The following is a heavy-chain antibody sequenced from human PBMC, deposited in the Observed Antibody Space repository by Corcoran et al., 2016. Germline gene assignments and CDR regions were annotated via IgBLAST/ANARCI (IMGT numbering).Heavy chain of an antibody. CDR3: AIVWGLGSYMYHFDN. Sequence: QVQLVESGGGVVQPGRSLRLSCAASGFTFSSYGMHWVRQAPGKGLEWVAVILNDGSNKEYADSVKGRFTISRDKSKNTLYLQMNSLRAEDTAIYYCAIVWGLGSYMYHFDNWGQGTLVCVSS. J-gene: IGHJ4*02. D-gene: IGHD3-10*01. CDR1: GFTFSSYG. V-gene: IGHV3-30*03. CDR2: ILNDGSNK.